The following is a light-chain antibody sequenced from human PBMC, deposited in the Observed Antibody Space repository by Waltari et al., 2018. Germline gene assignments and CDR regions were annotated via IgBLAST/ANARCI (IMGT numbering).Light chain of an antibody. CDR2: AAS. J-gene: IGKJ1*01. CDR3: QQCGSSPET. CDR1: QSVTNSN. V-gene: IGKV3-20*01. Sequence: EIVLTQSPGTLSLSPGERATLSCRASQSVTNSNLAWYRQKPGQAPRPLIYAASTRLPGVPDRFSGSGSGTDFTLTITTLEPEDFAVYYCQQCGSSPETFGQGTKVEIK.